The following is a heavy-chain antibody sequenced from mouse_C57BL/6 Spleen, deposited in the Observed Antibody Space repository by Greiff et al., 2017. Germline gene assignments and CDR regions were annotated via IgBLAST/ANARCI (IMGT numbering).Heavy chain of an antibody. CDR3: TRVRGYYGSSLDY. Sequence: QVQLKKSGAELVRPGASVTLSCKASGYTFTDYEMHWVKQTPVHGLEWIGAIDPETGGTAYNQKFKGKAILTADKSSSTAYMELRSLISEDSAVYYCTRVRGYYGSSLDYWGQGTTLTVSS. V-gene: IGHV1-15*01. CDR1: GYTFTDYE. D-gene: IGHD1-1*01. J-gene: IGHJ2*01. CDR2: IDPETGGT.